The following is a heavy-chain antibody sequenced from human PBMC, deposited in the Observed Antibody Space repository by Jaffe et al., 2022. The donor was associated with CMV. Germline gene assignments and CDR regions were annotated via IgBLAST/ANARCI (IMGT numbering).Heavy chain of an antibody. D-gene: IGHD3-10*01. Sequence: QVQLVQSGAEVKKPGASVKVSCKASGYTFTSYDINWVRQATGQGLEWMGWMNPNSGNTGYAQKFQGRVTMTRNTSISTAYMELSSLRSEDTAVYYCARGDVGSGSYYSPHRFALAYYYGMDVWGQGTTVTVSS. CDR1: GYTFTSYD. V-gene: IGHV1-8*01. CDR2: MNPNSGNT. J-gene: IGHJ6*02. CDR3: ARGDVGSGSYYSPHRFALAYYYGMDV.